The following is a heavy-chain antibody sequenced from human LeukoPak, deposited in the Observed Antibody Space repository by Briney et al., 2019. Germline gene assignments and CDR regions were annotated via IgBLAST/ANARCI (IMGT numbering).Heavy chain of an antibody. Sequence: SSETLSLTCTVSGCSISSGDYYWRWIRQPPGKGLEWIGYIYYSGSTYYNPSLKSRVTISVDTSKNQFSLKLSSVTAADKAVYYCARGANYDFWSGYRSNAFDIWGQGTMVTVSS. CDR1: GCSISSGDYY. V-gene: IGHV4-30-4*01. D-gene: IGHD3-3*01. J-gene: IGHJ3*02. CDR2: IYYSGST. CDR3: ARGANYDFWSGYRSNAFDI.